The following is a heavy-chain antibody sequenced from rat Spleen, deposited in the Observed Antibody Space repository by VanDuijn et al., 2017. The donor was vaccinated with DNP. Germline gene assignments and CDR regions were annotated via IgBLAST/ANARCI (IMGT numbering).Heavy chain of an antibody. D-gene: IGHD1-2*01. V-gene: IGHV5S10*01. J-gene: IGHJ2*01. CDR3: TTAGSYGFDY. CDR2: ITNSGDT. Sequence: EVQLVESGGGLVQPGRSLKLSCAASGFIFSDYNMAWVRQAPKKGLEWVATITNSGDTYYRDSVKGRFTISRDNAIRTLYLQMDSLGSEDTATYYCTTAGSYGFDYWGQGVMVTVSS. CDR1: GFIFSDYN.